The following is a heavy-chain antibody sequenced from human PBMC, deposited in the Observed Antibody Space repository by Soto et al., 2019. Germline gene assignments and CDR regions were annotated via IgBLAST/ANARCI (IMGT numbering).Heavy chain of an antibody. J-gene: IGHJ3*02. V-gene: IGHV4-31*03. CDR1: GGSISSGGYY. D-gene: IGHD6-13*01. CDR2: IYYSGST. CDR3: ARGTHGAAAAIGRSFDI. Sequence: SETLSLTCTVSGGSISSGGYYWSWIRQHPGKGLEWIGYIYYSGSTYYNPSLKSRVTISVDTSKNQFSLKLSSVTAADTAVYYCARGTHGAAAAIGRSFDIWGQGTMVPVSS.